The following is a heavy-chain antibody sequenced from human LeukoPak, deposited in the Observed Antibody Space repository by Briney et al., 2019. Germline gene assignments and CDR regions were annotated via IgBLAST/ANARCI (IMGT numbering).Heavy chain of an antibody. J-gene: IGHJ6*03. CDR3: AKSELVVPDYYYYYYMDV. CDR2: IKSKTDGGTT. Sequence: PGGSLRLSCAASGFTFSNAWMSWVRQAPGKGLEWVGRIKSKTDGGTTDYAAPVKGRFTISRDDSKNTLYLQMNSLRAEDTAVYYCAKSELVVPDYYYYYYMDVWGKGTTVTISS. V-gene: IGHV3-15*01. CDR1: GFTFSNAW. D-gene: IGHD2-2*01.